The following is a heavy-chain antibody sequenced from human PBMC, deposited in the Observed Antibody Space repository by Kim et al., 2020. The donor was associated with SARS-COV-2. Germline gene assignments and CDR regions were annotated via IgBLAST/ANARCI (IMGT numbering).Heavy chain of an antibody. D-gene: IGHD6-13*01. CDR2: TYYRSKWYN. CDR1: GDSVSSNSAA. Sequence: SQTLSLTCAISGDSVSSNSAAWNWIRQSPSRGLEWLGRTYYRSKWYNDYAVSVKSRITINPDTSKNQFSLQLNSVTPEDTAVYYCARKGRSSSTYNNYYGMDVWGQGTTVTVSS. V-gene: IGHV6-1*01. CDR3: ARKGRSSSTYNNYYGMDV. J-gene: IGHJ6*02.